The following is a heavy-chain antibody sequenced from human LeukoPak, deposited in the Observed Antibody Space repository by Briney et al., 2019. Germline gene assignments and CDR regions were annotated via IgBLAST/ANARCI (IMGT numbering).Heavy chain of an antibody. Sequence: PGGSLRLSCEASGFTFSSYGIHWVRQAPGKGLEWVADIWFDKNQHFADSVKGRFAISRDNSKNTVYLQINSRRAEDTAVYYCARDRHCVNGVCHSPPGMDVWGQGTTVTVSS. D-gene: IGHD2-8*01. V-gene: IGHV3-33*08. CDR2: IWFDKNQ. CDR1: GFTFSSYG. CDR3: ARDRHCVNGVCHSPPGMDV. J-gene: IGHJ6*02.